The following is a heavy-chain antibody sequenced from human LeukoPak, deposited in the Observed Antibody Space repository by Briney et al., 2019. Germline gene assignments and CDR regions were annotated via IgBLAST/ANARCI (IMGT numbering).Heavy chain of an antibody. CDR2: IFYSGTA. V-gene: IGHV4-59*01. CDR3: AGGGWNKFDY. Sequence: PSETLSLTCTVSGGSISSYYWSWIRQPPGKGLEWIGFIFYSGTANYNPSLKSRVTISVDTSKSQFSLKLSSVTAADTAVYYCAGGGWNKFDYWGQGTLVTVSS. CDR1: GGSISSYY. J-gene: IGHJ4*02. D-gene: IGHD3-22*01.